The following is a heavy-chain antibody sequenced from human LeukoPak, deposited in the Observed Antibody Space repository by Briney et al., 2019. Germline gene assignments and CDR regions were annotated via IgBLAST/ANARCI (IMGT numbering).Heavy chain of an antibody. CDR3: ARHPPQYYGMDV. CDR1: GGSFSNYY. V-gene: IGHV4-4*07. J-gene: IGHJ6*02. CDR2: IYTSGST. Sequence: SETLSLTCTVSGGSFSNYYWSWIRQPAGKGLEWIGRIYTSGSTNYNPSVKSRVTMSVDTSNNQFPLKLTSVPAADTAVYYCARHPPQYYGMDVWGQGTTVTVSS.